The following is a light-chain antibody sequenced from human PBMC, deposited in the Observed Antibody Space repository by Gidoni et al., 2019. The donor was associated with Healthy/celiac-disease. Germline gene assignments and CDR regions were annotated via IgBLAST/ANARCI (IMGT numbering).Light chain of an antibody. CDR3: QSYDSSLSGSNVV. J-gene: IGLJ2*01. CDR1: SSNIGAGYD. CDR2: GNS. V-gene: IGLV1-40*01. Sequence: QSVLTQPPSVSGAPGPRVTISCTGSSSNIGAGYDVHWYQQLPGTAPKLLIYGNSNRPSGVPDRFSGSKSGTSASLAITGLQAEDEADYYCQSYDSSLSGSNVVFGGGTKLTVL.